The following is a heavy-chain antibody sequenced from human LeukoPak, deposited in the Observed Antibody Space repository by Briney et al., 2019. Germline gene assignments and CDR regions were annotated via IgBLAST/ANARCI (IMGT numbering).Heavy chain of an antibody. Sequence: GGSVTLSCSASGFTFSSYAMMWLRQAPGKGLVGVADISGSGGSTYYADSVKGRFTICRDNSKNALYLQMNSLRAEETAVYYCAKALLENWNYEDYWGQGTLVTVSS. D-gene: IGHD1-7*01. V-gene: IGHV3-23*01. J-gene: IGHJ4*02. CDR1: GFTFSSYA. CDR3: AKALLENWNYEDY. CDR2: ISGSGGST.